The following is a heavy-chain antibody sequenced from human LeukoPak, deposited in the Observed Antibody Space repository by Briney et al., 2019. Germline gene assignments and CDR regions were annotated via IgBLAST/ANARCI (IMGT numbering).Heavy chain of an antibody. V-gene: IGHV1-18*01. J-gene: IGHJ4*02. CDR2: ISAYNGNT. CDR1: GYTFTSYG. CDR3: ARTRELLSHFDY. D-gene: IGHD1-26*01. Sequence: WASVNVSCKASGYTFTSYGISWVRQAPGQGLEWMGWISAYNGNTNYAQKLQGRVTMTTDTSTSTAYMELRSLRSDDTAVYYCARTRELLSHFDYWGQGTLVTVSS.